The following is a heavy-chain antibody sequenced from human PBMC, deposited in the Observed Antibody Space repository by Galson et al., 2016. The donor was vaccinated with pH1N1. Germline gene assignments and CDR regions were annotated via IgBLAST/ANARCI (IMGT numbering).Heavy chain of an antibody. J-gene: IGHJ3*01. Sequence: SLRLSCAASEFSFSNAWMSWVRQAPGKGPEWVGRIKRNADGGTTDYAAPVKGRFTISRDDSENTLHLQMNRLKTEDTAVYYCSTSITDGRNGALDFWGQGTMVTVSS. CDR2: IKRNADGGTT. D-gene: IGHD1-14*01. CDR1: EFSFSNAW. V-gene: IGHV3-15*01. CDR3: STSITDGRNGALDF.